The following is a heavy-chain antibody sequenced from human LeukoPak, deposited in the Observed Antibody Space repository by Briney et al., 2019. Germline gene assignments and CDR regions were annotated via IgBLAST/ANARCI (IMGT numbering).Heavy chain of an antibody. CDR3: ARESDSSGWYDS. V-gene: IGHV3-43*02. CDR2: ISGDGGST. D-gene: IGHD3-22*01. J-gene: IGHJ5*01. CDR1: GFSFDDYA. Sequence: PGGSLRLSCAAPGFSFDDYAIHWVRQAPGKGLEWVSLISGDGGSTFYADSVKGQFTISRDNSKNSLYPQMSSLRSEDTALYYCARESDSSGWYDSWGQGTLVTVSS.